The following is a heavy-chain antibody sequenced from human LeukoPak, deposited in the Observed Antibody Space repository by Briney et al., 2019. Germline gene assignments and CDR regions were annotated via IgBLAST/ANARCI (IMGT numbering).Heavy chain of an antibody. V-gene: IGHV1-18*01. CDR2: ISAYNGNT. CDR3: ARVGVGATPLDY. J-gene: IGHJ4*02. CDR1: GYAFTSCG. D-gene: IGHD1-26*01. Sequence: ASVKVCFSASGYAFTSCGNSWGRQAPGPGHEWMGWISAYNGNTNYAQKLQGRVTMTTDTSTSTAYMELRSLRSDDTAVYYCARVGVGATPLDYWGQGTLVTVSS.